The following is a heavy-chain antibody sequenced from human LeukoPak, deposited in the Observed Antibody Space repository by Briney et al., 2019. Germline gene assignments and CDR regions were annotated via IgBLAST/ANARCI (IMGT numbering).Heavy chain of an antibody. Sequence: GGSLRLSSAASGFTFSSYSMNWVRQAPGKGLEWVSSISSSSSYIYYADSVKGRFTISRDNAKNSLYLQMNSLRAEDTAVYYCSIAYSSSSFWFDPWGQGTLVTVSS. CDR2: ISSSSSYI. V-gene: IGHV3-21*04. CDR3: SIAYSSSSFWFDP. CDR1: GFTFSSYS. D-gene: IGHD6-6*01. J-gene: IGHJ5*02.